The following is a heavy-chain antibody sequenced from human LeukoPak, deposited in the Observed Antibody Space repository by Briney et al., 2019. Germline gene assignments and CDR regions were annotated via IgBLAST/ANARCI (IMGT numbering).Heavy chain of an antibody. CDR1: GGTFSSYA. V-gene: IGHV1-69*01. Sequence: ASVKVSCKASGGTFSSYAISWVRQAPGQGLEWMGGIIPIFGTANYAQKFQGRVTITADESTSTAYMELSSLRSEDTAVYYCARDLEVVPAAIAGYGMDVWGQGTTVTVSS. D-gene: IGHD2-2*01. J-gene: IGHJ6*02. CDR3: ARDLEVVPAAIAGYGMDV. CDR2: IIPIFGTA.